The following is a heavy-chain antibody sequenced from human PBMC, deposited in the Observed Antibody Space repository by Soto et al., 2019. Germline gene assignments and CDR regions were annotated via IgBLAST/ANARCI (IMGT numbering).Heavy chain of an antibody. CDR3: AKDFATVTTFDY. CDR1: EGTSGGYA. V-gene: IGHV3-23*01. J-gene: IGHJ4*02. Sequence: RLSCGVAEGTSGGYAVSCVRKTPGKGLEWVSAISGSGGSTYYADSVKGRFTISRDNSKNTLYLQMNSLRAEDTAVYYCAKDFATVTTFDYWGQGTLVTVSS. D-gene: IGHD4-17*01. CDR2: ISGSGGST.